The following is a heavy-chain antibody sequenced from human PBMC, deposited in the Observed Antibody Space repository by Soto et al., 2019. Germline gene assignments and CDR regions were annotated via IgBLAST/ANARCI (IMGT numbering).Heavy chain of an antibody. J-gene: IGHJ6*02. CDR2: INPSGGST. CDR1: GYTFTSYY. D-gene: IGHD1-26*01. CDR3: ARDLGGGNYGMDV. Sequence: GASVKVSCKASGYTFTSYYMHWVRQAPGQGLEWMGVINPSGGSTSYAQNFRGRVTMTRDTSTSTVYMELSSLRSEDAAVYYCARDLGGGNYGMDVWGQGTTLTVSS. V-gene: IGHV1-46*01.